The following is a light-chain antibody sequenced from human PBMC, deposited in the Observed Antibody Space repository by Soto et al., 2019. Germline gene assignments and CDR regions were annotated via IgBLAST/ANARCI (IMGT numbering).Light chain of an antibody. CDR3: QQYGSSGT. V-gene: IGKV3-20*01. Sequence: ESVLMRARGTVSLSPGERATLSCRASQSVSNNYLAWYQQKPGQAPRLLIYGASNRATGIPDRFSGSGSGTDFTLTISRLEPEDFAVYYCQQYGSSGTFGQGTKVDI. J-gene: IGKJ1*01. CDR2: GAS. CDR1: QSVSNNY.